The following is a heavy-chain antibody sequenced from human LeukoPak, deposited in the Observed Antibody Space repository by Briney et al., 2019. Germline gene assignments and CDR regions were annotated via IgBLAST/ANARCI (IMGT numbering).Heavy chain of an antibody. J-gene: IGHJ4*02. D-gene: IGHD3-22*01. Sequence: GGSLRLSCAASGFTFNKYGMHWVRQAPGKGLEWVAFIRYDGSNKYYADSVEGRFTISRDNSKNTLYLQMNSLRAEDTAVYYCAKETTYYYDRSDGVFDYWGQGTLVTVSS. V-gene: IGHV3-30*02. CDR3: AKETTYYYDRSDGVFDY. CDR1: GFTFNKYG. CDR2: IRYDGSNK.